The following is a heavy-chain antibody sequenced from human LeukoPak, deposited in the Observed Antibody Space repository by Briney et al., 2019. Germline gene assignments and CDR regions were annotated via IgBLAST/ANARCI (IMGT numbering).Heavy chain of an antibody. CDR1: GFTFSSYG. J-gene: IGHJ6*03. Sequence: GGSLRLSCAASGFTFSSYGMHWVRQAPGKGLEWVAFIRYDGSNKYYADSVKGRFTISRDNSKNTLYLQMNSLRAEDTAVYYCAKGVGNYYYYYMDVWGKGTTVTVSS. V-gene: IGHV3-30*02. CDR2: IRYDGSNK. CDR3: AKGVGNYYYYYMDV.